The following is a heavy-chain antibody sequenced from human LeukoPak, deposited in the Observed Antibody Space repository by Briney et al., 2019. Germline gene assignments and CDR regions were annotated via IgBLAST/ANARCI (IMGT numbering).Heavy chain of an antibody. CDR2: IKPDGRDK. CDR3: ASWEASTNY. D-gene: IGHD1-26*01. Sequence: GGSLRLSCAASGFTFSSYAMHWVRQAPGKGLEWVATIKPDGRDKYYVDSVKGRFTMSRDNGKNSVYLQMNSLRAEDTAVYYCASWEASTNYWGQGTLVTVSS. V-gene: IGHV3-7*01. J-gene: IGHJ4*02. CDR1: GFTFSSYA.